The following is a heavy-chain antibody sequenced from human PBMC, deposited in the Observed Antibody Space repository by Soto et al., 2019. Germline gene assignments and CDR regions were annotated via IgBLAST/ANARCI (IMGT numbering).Heavy chain of an antibody. J-gene: IGHJ5*02. CDR3: ARRRYAGYSYGLYWFDP. CDR1: GGSATNTTYL. CDR2: IYYSATP. Sequence: SETVSPTCVVSGGSATNTTYLWGWIRQPAGKGLEWIGSIYYSATPYSNPSLQSRLTLSIDTSKDQFSLELSSLSAADTVVYYCARRRYAGYSYGLYWFDPWGQGALVTVSS. V-gene: IGHV4-39*01. D-gene: IGHD5-18*01.